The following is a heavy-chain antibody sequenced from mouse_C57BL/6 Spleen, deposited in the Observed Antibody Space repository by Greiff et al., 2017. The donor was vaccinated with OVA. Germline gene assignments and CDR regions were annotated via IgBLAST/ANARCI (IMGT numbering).Heavy chain of an antibody. Sequence: DVQLQESGPGLVKPSQSLSLTCSVTGYSITSGYYWNWIRQFPGNKLGWMGYISYDGSNNYNPSLKNRISITRDTSKNQFFLKLNSVTTEDTASYYCESPPGYWGQGTTLTVSS. CDR2: ISYDGSN. V-gene: IGHV3-6*01. CDR3: ESPPGY. CDR1: GYSITSGYY. J-gene: IGHJ2*01.